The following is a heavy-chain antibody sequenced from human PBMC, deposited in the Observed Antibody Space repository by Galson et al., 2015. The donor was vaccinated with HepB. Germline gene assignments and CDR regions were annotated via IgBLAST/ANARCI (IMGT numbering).Heavy chain of an antibody. J-gene: IGHJ6*02. CDR3: AKAGGSYYSQYYYYGMDV. CDR1: GFTFSSYA. Sequence: SLRLSCAASGFTFSSYAMSWVRQAPGKGLEWVSAISGSGGSTYYADSVKGRFTISRDNSKNALYLQMNSLRAEDTAVYYCAKAGGSYYSQYYYYGMDVWGQGTTVTVSS. CDR2: ISGSGGST. D-gene: IGHD1-26*01. V-gene: IGHV3-23*01.